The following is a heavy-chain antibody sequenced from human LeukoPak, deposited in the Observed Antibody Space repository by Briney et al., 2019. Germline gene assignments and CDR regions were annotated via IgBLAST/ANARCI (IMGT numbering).Heavy chain of an antibody. CDR3: ARQGCSGGSCYPPTYYYGMDV. Sequence: GESLKISCKGSGYRFTTYWIGWVRQMPGKGLEWMGIIYPGDSATRYSPSFQGQVTISADRSISTAYLQWSSLKASDTAIYYCARQGCSGGSCYPPTYYYGMDVRGHGTTVTVSS. V-gene: IGHV5-51*01. CDR1: GYRFTTYW. J-gene: IGHJ6*02. CDR2: IYPGDSAT. D-gene: IGHD2-15*01.